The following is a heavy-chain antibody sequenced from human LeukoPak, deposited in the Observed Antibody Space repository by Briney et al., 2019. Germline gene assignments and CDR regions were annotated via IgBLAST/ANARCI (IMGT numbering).Heavy chain of an antibody. V-gene: IGHV4-59*01. J-gene: IGHJ4*02. CDR2: IYYSGST. Sequence: PSETLSLTCTVSGGSISSYYWSWIRQPPGKGLEWIGYIYYSGSTNYNPSLKSRVTISVDTSKNQLSLRLTSVTAADTAVYYCARGGWSLDFWGQGTLVTVSS. CDR1: GGSISSYY. CDR3: ARGGWSLDF.